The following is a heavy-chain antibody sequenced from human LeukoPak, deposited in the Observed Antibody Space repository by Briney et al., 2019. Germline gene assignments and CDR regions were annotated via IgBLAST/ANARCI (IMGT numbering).Heavy chain of an antibody. CDR2: ISAYNGNT. Sequence: ASVKVSCKASGYTFTSYGISWVRQAPGQGLEWMGWISAYNGNTNYAQKLQGRVTMTTDTSTSTAYMELWSLRSDDTAVYYCAVHLGYSSWTAHRGILDFWGQGTLVTVSS. J-gene: IGHJ4*02. CDR3: AVHLGYSSWTAHRGILDF. CDR1: GYTFTSYG. V-gene: IGHV1-18*01. D-gene: IGHD6-13*01.